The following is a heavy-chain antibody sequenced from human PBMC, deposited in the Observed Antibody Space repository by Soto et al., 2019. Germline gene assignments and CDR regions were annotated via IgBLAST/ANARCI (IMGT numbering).Heavy chain of an antibody. Sequence: NPGGSLRLSCAASGFTFSNAWMSWVRQAPGKGLEWVGRIKSKTDGGTTDYAAPVKGRFTISRDDSKNTLYLQMNSLKTEDTAVYYCTTPLYCSSTSCYIFAAGGETYGMDVWGQGTTVTVSS. J-gene: IGHJ6*02. V-gene: IGHV3-15*01. CDR3: TTPLYCSSTSCYIFAAGGETYGMDV. D-gene: IGHD2-2*02. CDR2: IKSKTDGGTT. CDR1: GFTFSNAW.